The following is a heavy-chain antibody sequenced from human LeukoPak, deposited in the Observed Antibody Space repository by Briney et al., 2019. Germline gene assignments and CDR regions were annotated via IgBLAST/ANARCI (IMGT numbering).Heavy chain of an antibody. V-gene: IGHV6-1*01. CDR2: TYYRSKWYN. Sequence: SQTLSLTCAISGDSVSSNSAAWNWIRQSPSRGLEWLGRTYYRSKWYNDYAVSVKSRITINPDTSKSQFSLKLSSVTAADTAVYYCARRRTVTTNYNWFDPWGQGTLVTVSS. CDR1: GDSVSSNSAA. CDR3: ARRRTVTTNYNWFDP. J-gene: IGHJ5*02. D-gene: IGHD4-17*01.